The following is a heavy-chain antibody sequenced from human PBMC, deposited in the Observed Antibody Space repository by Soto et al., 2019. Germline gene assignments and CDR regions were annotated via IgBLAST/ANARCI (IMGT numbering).Heavy chain of an antibody. Sequence: QVQLQQWGAGLLKPSETLSLTCAVYGGSFSGYYWSWIRQPPGKGMEWIGEINHSGSTNYNPSLKSRGTISVDTSKNQFSLKLSSVTAADPTVYYCARAVRRRITMVRGVIITGTYFDYWGQGTLVTVSS. CDR2: INHSGST. D-gene: IGHD3-10*01. J-gene: IGHJ4*02. V-gene: IGHV4-34*01. CDR3: ARAVRRRITMVRGVIITGTYFDY. CDR1: GGSFSGYY.